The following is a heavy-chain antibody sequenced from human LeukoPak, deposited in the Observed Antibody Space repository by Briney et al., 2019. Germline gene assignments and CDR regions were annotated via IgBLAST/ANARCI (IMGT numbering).Heavy chain of an antibody. V-gene: IGHV3-53*04. CDR2: IYSGGST. CDR1: GFTVSSNY. D-gene: IGHD4-17*01. Sequence: GSLRLSCAASGFTVSSNYMSWVRQAPGKGLEWVSVIYSGGSTYYADSVKGRFTISRHNSKNTLYLQMNSLRAEDTAVYYCARAGDYGDYVLDYWGQGTLVTVSS. J-gene: IGHJ4*02. CDR3: ARAGDYGDYVLDY.